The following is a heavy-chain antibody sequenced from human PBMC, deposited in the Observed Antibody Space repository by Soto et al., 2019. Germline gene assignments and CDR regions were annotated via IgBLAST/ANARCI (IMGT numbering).Heavy chain of an antibody. J-gene: IGHJ6*02. V-gene: IGHV1-69*01. CDR3: ARSHCSRFSLVISYYYSYGMDV. CDR2: IIPISETT. CDR1: GGTFSSYA. Sequence: QVQLVQSGAEVKKPGSSVKVSCKASGGTFSSYAISWVRQAPGQGLEWMGGIIPISETTNYAQKFQVRVTITAVESKSTAYRGLSSVRSEDTAGHYCARSHCSRFSLVISYYYSYGMDVWGQGTTVTVSS. D-gene: IGHD2-2*01.